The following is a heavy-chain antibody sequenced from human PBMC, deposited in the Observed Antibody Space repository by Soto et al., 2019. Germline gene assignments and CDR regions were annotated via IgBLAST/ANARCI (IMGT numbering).Heavy chain of an antibody. CDR3: ARDTPRGYSYGSFDY. CDR2: IYYSGST. D-gene: IGHD5-18*01. V-gene: IGHV4-31*03. J-gene: IGHJ4*02. Sequence: PSETLSLTCTVSGGSISSCGYYWSWIRQHPGKGLEWIGYIYYSGSTYYNQSLKSRVTISVDTSKNQFSLKLSSVTAADTAVYYCARDTPRGYSYGSFDYWGQGTLVTVSS. CDR1: GGSISSCGYY.